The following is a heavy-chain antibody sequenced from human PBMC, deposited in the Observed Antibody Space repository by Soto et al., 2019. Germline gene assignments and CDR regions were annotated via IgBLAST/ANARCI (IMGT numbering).Heavy chain of an antibody. D-gene: IGHD2-2*01. CDR1: GGTFSSYA. V-gene: IGHV1-69*13. Sequence: SVKVSCKASGGTFSSYAISWVRQAPGQGLEWMGGIIPIFGTANYAQKFQGRVTITADESTSTAYMELSSLRSEDTAVYYCARVRCSSTSCYQHGAFDIWGQGTMVTVSS. CDR3: ARVRCSSTSCYQHGAFDI. J-gene: IGHJ3*02. CDR2: IIPIFGTA.